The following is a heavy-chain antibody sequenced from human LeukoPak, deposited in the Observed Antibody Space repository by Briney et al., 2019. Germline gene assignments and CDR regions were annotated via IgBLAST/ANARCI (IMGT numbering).Heavy chain of an antibody. V-gene: IGHV4-39*01. D-gene: IGHD3-16*01. CDR1: GDSISSSNYY. CDR3: ARLYTYAYGSPGAFDI. Sequence: SETLSLTCTVSGDSISSSNYYWGWIRQPPGKGLEWIGSIYYSGSTYCNPSLKSRVTISVDTSTNQFSLNLSSVTAADTAVYYCARLYTYAYGSPGAFDIWGQGTVVTVSS. J-gene: IGHJ3*02. CDR2: IYYSGST.